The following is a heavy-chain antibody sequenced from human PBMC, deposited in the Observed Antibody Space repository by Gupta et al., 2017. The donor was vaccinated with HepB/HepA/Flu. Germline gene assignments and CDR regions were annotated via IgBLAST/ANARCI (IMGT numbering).Heavy chain of an antibody. CDR1: GFTFSSYG. V-gene: IGHV3-33*01. D-gene: IGHD6-13*01. CDR2: IWYDGSNK. Sequence: QVQLVESGGGVVQPGRSLRLSCAASGFTFSSYGMHWVRQAPGKGLEWVAVIWYDGSNKYYADSVKGRVTISRDNSKNTLYQMNSLRAEDTAVYYCARDGPSGIAAAGRGRCFDYWGQGTLVTVSS. CDR3: ARDGPSGIAAAGRGRCFDY. J-gene: IGHJ4*02.